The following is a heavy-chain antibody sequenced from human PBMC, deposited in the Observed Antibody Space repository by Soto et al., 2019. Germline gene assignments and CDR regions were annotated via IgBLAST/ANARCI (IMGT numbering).Heavy chain of an antibody. CDR2: INPRDGDT. V-gene: IGHV1-46*01. CDR1: GYTFISYY. D-gene: IGHD2-2*01. J-gene: IGHJ5*02. Sequence: VKVSCKASGYTFISYYVHWVRHAPGQGLEWMGLINPRDGDTKYAQKFQGRVSVTRDTSTSTVYMEMNSLRSDDTAVYFCARGYPSSTRLGWFDPWGQGTLVTVSS. CDR3: ARGYPSSTRLGWFDP.